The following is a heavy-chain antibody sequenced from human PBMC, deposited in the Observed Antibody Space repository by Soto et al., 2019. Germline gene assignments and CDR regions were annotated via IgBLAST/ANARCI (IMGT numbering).Heavy chain of an antibody. D-gene: IGHD2-21*02. J-gene: IGHJ4*02. CDR1: GYTLNTYY. V-gene: IGHV1-46*02. CDR3: ARGGHIAVVTASFDY. Sequence: QVQLVQSGAEVKKPGASVKVSCKPSGYTLNTYYLHWVRQAPGQGLEWMGIIHPSGGGSTYAQKFLGRVTVTRDTSTSTGFMELSSRRSADTAVYYCARGGHIAVVTASFDYWGQGTLVTVSS. CDR2: IHPSGGGS.